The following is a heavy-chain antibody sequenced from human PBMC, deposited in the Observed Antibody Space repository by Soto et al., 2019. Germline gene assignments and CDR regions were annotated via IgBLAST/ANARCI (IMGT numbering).Heavy chain of an antibody. CDR1: GGSVSGGVYY. V-gene: IGHV4-31*03. J-gene: IGHJ1*01. CDR2: IYYSGST. CDR3: ARSSVAGAGYFQH. Sequence: QVQLQESGPGLVKPSQTLSLTCTVSGGSVSGGVYYWNWIRQHPEKGLEWIGYIYYSGSTYYNPSLRSRVTISADTSKNQFSLKLSSVTVADTAVYYCARSSVAGAGYFQHWGQGTQVIVS. D-gene: IGHD6-19*01.